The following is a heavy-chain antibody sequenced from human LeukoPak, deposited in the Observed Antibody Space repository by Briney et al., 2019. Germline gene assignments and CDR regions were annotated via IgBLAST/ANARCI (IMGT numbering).Heavy chain of an antibody. D-gene: IGHD5-18*01. V-gene: IGHV1-69*05. Sequence: SVKVSCKASGYTFTSYDINWVRQAPGQGLEWMGGIIPIFGTANYAQKFQGRVTITTDESTSTAYMELSSLRSEDTAVYYCARGAWIQLKEEGFDYWGQGTLVTVSS. CDR2: IIPIFGTA. CDR1: GYTFTSYD. CDR3: ARGAWIQLKEEGFDY. J-gene: IGHJ4*02.